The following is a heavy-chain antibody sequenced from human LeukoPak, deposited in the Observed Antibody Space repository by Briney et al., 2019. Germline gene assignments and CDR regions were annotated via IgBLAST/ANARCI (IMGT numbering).Heavy chain of an antibody. D-gene: IGHD1-7*01. CDR2: INQDGSER. V-gene: IGHV3-7*01. Sequence: PGGSLRLSCATSGFTFTNHWMSWVRQAPGKGLEWVANINQDGSERNYVDSVKGRFTISRDNAKNSLYLQMNSLRAEDTAVYYCAREDNWNYAGPFDYWGQGTLVTISS. J-gene: IGHJ4*02. CDR1: GFTFTNHW. CDR3: AREDNWNYAGPFDY.